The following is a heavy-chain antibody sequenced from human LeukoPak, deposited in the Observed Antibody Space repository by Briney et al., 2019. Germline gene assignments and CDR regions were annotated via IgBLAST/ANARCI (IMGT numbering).Heavy chain of an antibody. CDR3: VRDPALVRGVLALDY. CDR1: GFTFSSYS. Sequence: AGGSLRLSCAASGFTFSSYSMNWVRQAPGKGLEWVSSISSSSSYIYYADSVKGRFTISRDNAKNSLYLQMNSLRAEDTAVYYCVRDPALVRGVLALDYWGQGTLVTVSS. J-gene: IGHJ4*02. V-gene: IGHV3-21*01. D-gene: IGHD3-10*01. CDR2: ISSSSSYI.